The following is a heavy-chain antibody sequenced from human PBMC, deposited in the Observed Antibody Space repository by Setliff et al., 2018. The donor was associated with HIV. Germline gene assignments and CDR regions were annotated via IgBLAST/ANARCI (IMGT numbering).Heavy chain of an antibody. CDR3: ARGVARQVVIDRWFDP. Sequence: SETLSLTCSVFGGSFSDFYWSWIRQPPGKGLEWIGEISYSGSTVYNPSLKSRVTMSVDASKNLVSLNLNSVTAADTAIYYCARGVARQVVIDRWFDPWGQGTPVTVSS. D-gene: IGHD2-21*01. CDR1: GGSFSDFY. J-gene: IGHJ5*02. V-gene: IGHV4-34*01. CDR2: ISYSGST.